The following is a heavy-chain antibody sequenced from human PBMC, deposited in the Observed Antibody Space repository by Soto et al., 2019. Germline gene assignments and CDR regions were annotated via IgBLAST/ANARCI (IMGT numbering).Heavy chain of an antibody. V-gene: IGHV3-30*18. CDR3: AKDLEVVGDTRWGFDA. D-gene: IGHD1-26*01. CDR1: GFTFSYFG. J-gene: IGHJ5*02. CDR2: ISNDGSRK. Sequence: GSLRLSCEASGFTFSYFGTHWVRQAPGKGLEWVAAISNDGSRKYYGDSVKGRITVSRDNSKNTLYLQMDSLRDEDTAVYYCAKDLEVVGDTRWGFDAWGQGTLVTVSS.